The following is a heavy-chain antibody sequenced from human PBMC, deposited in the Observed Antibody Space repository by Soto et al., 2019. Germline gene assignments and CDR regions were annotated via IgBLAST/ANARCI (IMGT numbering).Heavy chain of an antibody. CDR2: SSATGAGI. J-gene: IGHJ4*02. D-gene: IGHD1-7*01. V-gene: IGHV3-23*01. CDR3: AKDRRAGGNYGFYSDF. CDR1: GFTFSSYG. Sequence: EVQLLESGGGLVQPGGSLRLSCAASGFTFSSYGMTWVRQAPGKGLEWVSFSSATGAGIYYADSVKGRFTISRDNSKNTLYLQMTSLRADDTAVYYCAKDRRAGGNYGFYSDFWGQGALVIVSS.